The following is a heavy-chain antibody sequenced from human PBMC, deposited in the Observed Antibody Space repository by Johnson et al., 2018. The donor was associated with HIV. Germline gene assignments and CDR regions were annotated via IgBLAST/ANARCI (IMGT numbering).Heavy chain of an antibody. CDR3: AKQYSSSWYGNAFDI. CDR2: IRWNSGCL. CDR1: GSTFDDYA. Sequence: VQLVESGGGLVQPGRSLSPSCAASGSTFDDYALHWVRQAPGKGLVRVSGIRWNSGCLGYADSVQGRFTISRDNAQNSLYLQMNRLRAEDTALYYCAKQYSSSWYGNAFDIWGQGTMVTVSS. J-gene: IGHJ3*02. D-gene: IGHD6-13*01. V-gene: IGHV3-9*01.